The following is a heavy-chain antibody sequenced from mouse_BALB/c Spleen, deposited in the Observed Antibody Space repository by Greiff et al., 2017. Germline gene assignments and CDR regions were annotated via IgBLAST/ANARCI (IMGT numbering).Heavy chain of an antibody. J-gene: IGHJ1*01. Sequence: EVKVEESGGGLVKPGGSLKLSCAASGFTFSDYYMYWVRQTPEKRLEWVATISDGGSYTYYPDSVKGRFTISRDNAKNNLYLQMSSLKSEDTAMYYCARDKDDGSSFDWYFDVWGAGTTVTVSS. CDR1: GFTFSDYY. D-gene: IGHD1-1*01. V-gene: IGHV5-4*02. CDR3: ARDKDDGSSFDWYFDV. CDR2: ISDGGSYT.